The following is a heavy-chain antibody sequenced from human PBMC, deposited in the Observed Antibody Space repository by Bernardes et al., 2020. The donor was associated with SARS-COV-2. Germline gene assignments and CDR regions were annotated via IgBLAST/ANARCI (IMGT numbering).Heavy chain of an antibody. Sequence: NSVKGRFTISRDNSKNTLYLQMNSLRAEDTAVYYCARDPGDSDGYYSAFDIWGQGAMVTVSS. D-gene: IGHD3-22*01. J-gene: IGHJ3*02. V-gene: IGHV3-53*01. CDR3: ARDPGDSDGYYSAFDI.